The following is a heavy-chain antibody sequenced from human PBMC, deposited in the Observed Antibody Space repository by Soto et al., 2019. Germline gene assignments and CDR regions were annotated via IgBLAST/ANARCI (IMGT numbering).Heavy chain of an antibody. J-gene: IGHJ6*03. Sequence: PGGSLRLSCAASGFTFSSYWMSWVRQAPGKGLEWVANIKQDGSEKYYVDSVKGRFTISRDNAKNSLYLQMNSLRAEDTAVYYCARVRAAAGTIIYYYYYYMDVWGKGTTVTVSS. V-gene: IGHV3-7*01. CDR2: IKQDGSEK. CDR3: ARVRAAAGTIIYYYYYYMDV. CDR1: GFTFSSYW. D-gene: IGHD6-13*01.